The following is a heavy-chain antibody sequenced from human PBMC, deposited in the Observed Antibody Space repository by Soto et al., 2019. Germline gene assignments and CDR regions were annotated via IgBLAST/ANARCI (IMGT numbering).Heavy chain of an antibody. V-gene: IGHV3-30-3*01. J-gene: IGHJ4*02. CDR3: ARELVDIVATSYFDY. Sequence: QVQLVESGGGVVQPGRSLRLSCAASGFTFSSYAMHWVRQAPGKGLEWVAVISYDGSNKYYADSVKGRFTISRDNSKNKLYLQMNSLRAEDTDVYYCARELVDIVATSYFDYWGQGTLVTVSS. CDR1: GFTFSSYA. D-gene: IGHD5-12*01. CDR2: ISYDGSNK.